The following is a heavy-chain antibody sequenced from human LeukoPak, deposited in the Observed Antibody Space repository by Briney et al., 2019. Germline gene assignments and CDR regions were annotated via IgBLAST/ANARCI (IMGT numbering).Heavy chain of an antibody. V-gene: IGHV5-51*01. J-gene: IGHJ4*02. Sequence: ASVKVSCKASGGTFSSYAISWVRQAPGQGLEWMGIIYPGDSDTRYSPSFQGQVTISADKSISTAYLQWSSLKASDTAMYYCARQYSSSSGGIDYWGQGTLVTVSS. D-gene: IGHD6-6*01. CDR2: IYPGDSDT. CDR1: GGTFSSYA. CDR3: ARQYSSSSGGIDY.